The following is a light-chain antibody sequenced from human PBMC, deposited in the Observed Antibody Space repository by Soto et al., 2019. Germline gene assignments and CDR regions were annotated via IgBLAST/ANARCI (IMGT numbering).Light chain of an antibody. CDR1: SSDVGGYNY. Sequence: QSALTQPASVSGSPGQSITSSCTGTSSDVGGYNYVSWYQQHPGKVPKLMIYEVSNRPSGVSNRFSGSKSGNTASLTISGLQAEDEADYYCSSYTSSSTYVFGTGTKVTVL. J-gene: IGLJ1*01. V-gene: IGLV2-14*01. CDR2: EVS. CDR3: SSYTSSSTYV.